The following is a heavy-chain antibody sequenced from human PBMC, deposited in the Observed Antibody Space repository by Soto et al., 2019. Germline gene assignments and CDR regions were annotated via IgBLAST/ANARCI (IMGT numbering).Heavy chain of an antibody. CDR3: AIDYYYTAPY. CDR2: IIPILGVA. CDR1: GGTFSSYT. Sequence: QVQLVQSGADVKKPGSSVKVSCKASGGTFSSYTISWVRQAPGQGLEWMGRIIPILGVANYAHNFQGRVTITADESTSTSYMELSSMRSEDTAVYYGAIDYYYTAPYWGQGTMVTVSS. J-gene: IGHJ3*01. D-gene: IGHD3-22*01. V-gene: IGHV1-69*02.